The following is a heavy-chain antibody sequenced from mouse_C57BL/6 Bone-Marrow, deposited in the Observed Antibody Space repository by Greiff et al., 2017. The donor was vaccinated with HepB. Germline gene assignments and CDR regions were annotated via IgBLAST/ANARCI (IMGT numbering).Heavy chain of an antibody. V-gene: IGHV1-15*01. CDR1: GYTFTDYE. J-gene: IGHJ2*01. CDR3: THITTVVGGFDY. CDR2: IDPETGGT. D-gene: IGHD1-1*01. Sequence: QVHVKQSGAELVRPGASVTLSCKASGYTFTDYEMHWVKQTPVHGLEWIGAIDPETGGTAYNQKFKGKAILTADKSSSTAYMELRSLTSEDSAVYYCTHITTVVGGFDYWGQGTTLTVSS.